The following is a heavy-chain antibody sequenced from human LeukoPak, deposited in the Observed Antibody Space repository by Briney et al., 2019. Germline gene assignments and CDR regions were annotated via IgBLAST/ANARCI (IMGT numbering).Heavy chain of an antibody. J-gene: IGHJ5*02. CDR3: ATTKRYCSSTSCYYSYNWFDP. CDR2: FDPEDGET. V-gene: IGHV1-24*01. D-gene: IGHD2-2*01. CDR1: GYTLTELS. Sequence: ASVKVSCKVSGYTLTELSMHWVRQAPGKGLEWMGGFDPEDGETIYAQKSQGRVTMTEDTSTDTAYMELSSLRSEDTAVYYCATTKRYCSSTSCYYSYNWFDPWGQGTLVTVSS.